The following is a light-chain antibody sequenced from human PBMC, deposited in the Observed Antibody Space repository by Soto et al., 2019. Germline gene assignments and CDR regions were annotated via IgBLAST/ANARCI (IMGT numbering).Light chain of an antibody. V-gene: IGKV1-6*01. CDR2: ATS. CDR1: QGIRND. Sequence: AIQMTQSPSSLSASVGDTVTITCRASQGIRNDLGWYQQKPGKAPKLLIFATSTLQNGVPSRFSGSGFGKDFTFTISGLQPEDFATYYCLQDYTYPRTFGPGTKVDLK. CDR3: LQDYTYPRT. J-gene: IGKJ3*01.